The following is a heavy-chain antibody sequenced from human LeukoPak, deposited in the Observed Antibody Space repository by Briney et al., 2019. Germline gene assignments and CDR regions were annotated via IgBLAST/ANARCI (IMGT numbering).Heavy chain of an antibody. V-gene: IGHV4-34*01. CDR1: GGSFSGYY. J-gene: IGHJ5*02. Sequence: ASETLSLTCAVYGGSFSGYYWSWIRQPPGKGLEWIGSIYYSGSTYYNPSLKSRVIVSSDTSKNQFSLMLNSVTAADTAVYYCARDKGQYGAGIPGFTWFDPWGQGTLVTVSS. CDR3: ARDKGQYGAGIPGFTWFDP. CDR2: IYYSGST. D-gene: IGHD3-10*01.